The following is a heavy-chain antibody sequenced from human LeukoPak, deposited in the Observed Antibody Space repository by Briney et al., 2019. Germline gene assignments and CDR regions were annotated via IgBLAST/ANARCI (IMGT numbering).Heavy chain of an antibody. CDR2: ISYDGSNK. V-gene: IGHV3-30*18. CDR1: GFTFSSYG. J-gene: IGHJ4*02. D-gene: IGHD6-19*01. Sequence: GGSLRLSCAASGFTFSSYGMHWVRQAPGKGLEWVAVISYDGSNKYYADSVKGRFTISRDNSKNTLYLQMNSLRAEDTAVYYCAKDQEISGSGWYPLTPIPDFDYWGQGTLVTVSS. CDR3: AKDQEISGSGWYPLTPIPDFDY.